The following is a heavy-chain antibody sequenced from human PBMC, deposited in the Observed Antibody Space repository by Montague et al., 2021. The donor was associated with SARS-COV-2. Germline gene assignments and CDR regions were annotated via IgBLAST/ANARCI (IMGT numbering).Heavy chain of an antibody. CDR1: GFNFDEYG. CDR3: ARWNYDILTRYYSRDYYYGMDV. D-gene: IGHD3-9*01. CDR2: INWNGGST. V-gene: IGHV3-20*04. J-gene: IGHJ6*02. Sequence: SRRLSCAASGFNFDEYGMSWVRQAPGKGLEWVSGINWNGGSTGYADSVKGRFTISRDNAKNSLYLQMNSLRAEDTALYYCARWNYDILTRYYSRDYYYGMDVWGQGTTVTVSS.